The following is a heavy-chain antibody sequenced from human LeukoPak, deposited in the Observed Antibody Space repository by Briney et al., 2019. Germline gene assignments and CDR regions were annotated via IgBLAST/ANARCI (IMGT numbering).Heavy chain of an antibody. D-gene: IGHD3-10*01. Sequence: GGSLRLSCEASGFSLSTYDMHWVRQPTGRGLEWISTINPTARTSYPDSVKSRFTISRENAKNSLFLQMNNLRAGDTAVYFCASEESRGVYGMDVWGQGTTVTVSS. V-gene: IGHV3-13*01. CDR1: GFSLSTYD. J-gene: IGHJ6*02. CDR3: ASEESRGVYGMDV. CDR2: INPTART.